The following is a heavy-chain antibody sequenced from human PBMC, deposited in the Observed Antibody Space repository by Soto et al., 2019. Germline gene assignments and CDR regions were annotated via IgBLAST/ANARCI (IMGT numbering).Heavy chain of an antibody. V-gene: IGHV3-9*01. J-gene: IGHJ6*03. CDR2: ISWNSNNI. D-gene: IGHD5-12*01. Sequence: PGGSLRLSCAASGFIFDDYAMHWVRQAPGKGLEWVSGISWNSNNIGYADSVKGRFTISRDNAKKSLYLQMNSLRAEDTALYYCARGSGYSIHYYMDVWGKGTTVTVSS. CDR1: GFIFDDYA. CDR3: ARGSGYSIHYYMDV.